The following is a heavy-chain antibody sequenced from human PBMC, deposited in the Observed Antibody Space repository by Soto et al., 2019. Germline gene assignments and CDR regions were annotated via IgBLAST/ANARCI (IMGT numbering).Heavy chain of an antibody. CDR3: ARDGGYFDWPNYFDY. V-gene: IGHV3-33*01. CDR2: IWYDGSNK. J-gene: IGHJ4*02. Sequence: GGCLRLSCAASGFTFSSYCMHWVRPAPGKGLEWVAVIWYDGSNKYYADSVKGRFTISRDNSKNTLYLQMNSLRAEDTAVYYCARDGGYFDWPNYFDYWGQGTLVTVSS. D-gene: IGHD3-9*01. CDR1: GFTFSSYC.